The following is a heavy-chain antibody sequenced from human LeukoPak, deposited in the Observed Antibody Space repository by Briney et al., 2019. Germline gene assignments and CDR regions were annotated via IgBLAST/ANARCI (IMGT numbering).Heavy chain of an antibody. CDR2: ISPGDSGT. D-gene: IGHD5-18*01. V-gene: IGHV5-51*01. J-gene: IGHJ4*02. CDR3: ARHIDFGCGYRNGYNY. CDR1: GYSFTTYW. Sequence: GESLKISCKGSGYSFTTYWISWVRQMPRKGLEWMGIISPGDSGTRYSPSFQGQVTISVNKSINTANLQWSSQKASDTAMYSCARHIDFGCGYRNGYNYWGQGTLVTVSS.